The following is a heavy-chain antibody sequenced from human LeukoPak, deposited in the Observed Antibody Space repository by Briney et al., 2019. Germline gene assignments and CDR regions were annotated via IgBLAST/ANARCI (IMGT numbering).Heavy chain of an antibody. D-gene: IGHD1-26*01. J-gene: IGHJ4*02. V-gene: IGHV3-74*01. CDR1: GFTFSRYW. CDR3: VRDNRSYNFDY. CDR2: IKSDGSST. Sequence: GGSLRLSCAASGFTFSRYWMHWVRQAPGKGLVWVSCIKSDGSSTSIADSAKGRFTISRDNAKNTVYLQMNSLRAEDTVVYYCVRDNRSYNFDYWGQGTLVTVSS.